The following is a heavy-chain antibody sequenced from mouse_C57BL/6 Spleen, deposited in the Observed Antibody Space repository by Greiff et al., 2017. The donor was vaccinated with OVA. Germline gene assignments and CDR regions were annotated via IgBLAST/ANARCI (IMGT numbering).Heavy chain of an antibody. CDR2: IHPNSGST. CDR3: ARTGWDRDYFDY. Sequence: QVQLKQPGAELVKPGASVKLSCKASGYTFTSYWMHWVKQRPGQGLEWIGMIHPNSGSTNYNEKFKSKATLTVDKSSSTAYMQLSSLTSEDSAVYYCARTGWDRDYFDYWGQGTTLTVSS. J-gene: IGHJ2*01. D-gene: IGHD3-3*01. V-gene: IGHV1-64*01. CDR1: GYTFTSYW.